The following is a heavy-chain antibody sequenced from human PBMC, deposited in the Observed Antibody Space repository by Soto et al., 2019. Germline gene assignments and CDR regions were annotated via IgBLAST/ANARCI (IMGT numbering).Heavy chain of an antibody. V-gene: IGHV4-39*07. D-gene: IGHD6-19*01. CDR2: FYPSGRI. CDR3: ARMYSSGSGWFPP. CDR1: GYSITAGGYY. Sequence: SETLSLTCFVSGYSITAGGYYWGWIRHHPGKGLEWIGSFYPSGRIIYNPSLRSRASISGDTSSNQFSMSLTSVTAADTARYYCARMYSSGSGWFPPWGQGTLVTVS. J-gene: IGHJ5*02.